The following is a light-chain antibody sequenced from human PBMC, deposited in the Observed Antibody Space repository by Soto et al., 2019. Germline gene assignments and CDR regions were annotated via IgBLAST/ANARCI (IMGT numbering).Light chain of an antibody. V-gene: IGLV2-14*03. CDR3: SSYTTSSTLYV. CDR2: DVT. J-gene: IGLJ1*01. CDR1: SSDVGAYNY. Sequence: QSALAQPASGSGSPGQSSTISCTGTSSDVGAYNYVSWYQQYPGKAPKYIIYDVTNRPSGVSYRFSGSKSGNTASLTISGLQAEDEADYYCSSYTTSSTLYVFGTGTKVTVL.